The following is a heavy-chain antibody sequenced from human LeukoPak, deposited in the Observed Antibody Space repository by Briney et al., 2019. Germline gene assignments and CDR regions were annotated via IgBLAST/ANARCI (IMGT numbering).Heavy chain of an antibody. CDR2: ISAYNGNT. CDR1: GYTFTSYG. Sequence: ASVTVSCKASGYTFTSYGISWVRQAPGQGLEWMGWISAYNGNTNYAQKLQGRVTMTTDTSTSTAYMELRSLRSDDTAVYYCARETYSSSWYPYYYYGMDVWGQGTTVTVSS. CDR3: ARETYSSSWYPYYYYGMDV. D-gene: IGHD6-13*01. V-gene: IGHV1-18*01. J-gene: IGHJ6*02.